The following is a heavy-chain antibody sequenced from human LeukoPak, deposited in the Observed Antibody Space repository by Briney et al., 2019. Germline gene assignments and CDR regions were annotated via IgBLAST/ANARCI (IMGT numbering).Heavy chain of an antibody. J-gene: IGHJ4*02. D-gene: IGHD6-19*01. CDR1: GFTFSSYG. CDR2: IWYDGSNK. Sequence: GGSPRLSCAASGFTFSSYGMHWVRQAPGKGLEWVAVIWYDGSNKYYADSVKGRFTISRDNSKNTLYLQMNSLRAEDTAVYYCAKAFIAVAVNYFDYWGQGTLVTVSS. V-gene: IGHV3-33*06. CDR3: AKAFIAVAVNYFDY.